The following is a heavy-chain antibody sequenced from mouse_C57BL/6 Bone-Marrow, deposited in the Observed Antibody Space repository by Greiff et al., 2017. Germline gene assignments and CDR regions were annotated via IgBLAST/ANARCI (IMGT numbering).Heavy chain of an antibody. J-gene: IGHJ3*01. CDR2: IYPSDSET. CDR3: ARHSSGYVSWFAY. V-gene: IGHV1-61*01. Sequence: VQLQQPGAELVRPGSSVKLSCKASGYTFTSYWMDWVKQRPGQGLEWIGNIYPSDSETHYNQKFKDKATLTVDKSSSTAYMQLSSLTSEDSAVYYGARHSSGYVSWFAYWGQGTLVTVSA. D-gene: IGHD3-2*02. CDR1: GYTFTSYW.